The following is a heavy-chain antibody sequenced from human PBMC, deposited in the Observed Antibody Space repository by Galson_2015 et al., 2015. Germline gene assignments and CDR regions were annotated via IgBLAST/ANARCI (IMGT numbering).Heavy chain of an antibody. D-gene: IGHD2-15*01. J-gene: IGHJ6*02. CDR2: ISDEGSIK. CDR3: AKDNEGYCSDGHCYSYYYYGMDV. Sequence: SLRLSCAASGFTFSSCGMHWVRQAPGKGLEWVALISDEGSIKEYADSVKGRFTISRDNSKHTLSLQMNSLRAEDTAIYYCAKDNEGYCSDGHCYSYYYYGMDVWGQGTTVTVSS. CDR1: GFTFSSCG. V-gene: IGHV3-30*18.